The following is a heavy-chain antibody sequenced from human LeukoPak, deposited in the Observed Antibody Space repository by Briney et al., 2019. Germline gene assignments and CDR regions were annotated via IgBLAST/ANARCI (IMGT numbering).Heavy chain of an antibody. CDR2: IYTSGST. CDR3: ASSNYDFWRGYYRVNAFDI. D-gene: IGHD3-3*01. CDR1: GGSISSYH. V-gene: IGHV4-4*07. J-gene: IGHJ3*02. Sequence: PSETLSLTCTVSGGSISSYHWSWIRQPAGKGLEWIGRIYTSGSTNYNPSLKSRVTMSVDTSKNQFSLKLSSVTAADTAVYYCASSNYDFWRGYYRVNAFDIWGQGTMVPVSS.